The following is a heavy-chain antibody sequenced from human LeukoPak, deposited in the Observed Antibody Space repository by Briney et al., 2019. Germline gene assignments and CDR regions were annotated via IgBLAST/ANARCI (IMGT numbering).Heavy chain of an antibody. CDR2: IYYTGSA. D-gene: IGHD5-18*01. CDR1: GAPITRYY. CDR3: ASHVDTAMEA. Sequence: SETLSLTCTVSGAPITRYYWSWIRQPPGKGLEWIGYIYYTGSANYNPSLKSRVTMSVDTSKNQFSLKLSSVTAADTAVYYCASHVDTAMEAWGQGTLVTVSS. J-gene: IGHJ5*02. V-gene: IGHV4-59*12.